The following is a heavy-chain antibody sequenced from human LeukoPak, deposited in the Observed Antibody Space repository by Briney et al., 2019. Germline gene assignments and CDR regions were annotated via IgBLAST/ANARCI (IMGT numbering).Heavy chain of an antibody. CDR2: IYYSGST. V-gene: IGHV4-39*07. J-gene: IGHJ4*02. Sequence: SETLSLTCTVSGGSISSSSYYWGWIRQPPGTGLEWIGSIYYSGSTYYNPSLKSRVTISVDTSKNQFSLKLSSVTAADTAVYYCAREHMVRGVVDYWGQGTLVTVSS. CDR3: AREHMVRGVVDY. CDR1: GGSISSSSYY. D-gene: IGHD3-10*01.